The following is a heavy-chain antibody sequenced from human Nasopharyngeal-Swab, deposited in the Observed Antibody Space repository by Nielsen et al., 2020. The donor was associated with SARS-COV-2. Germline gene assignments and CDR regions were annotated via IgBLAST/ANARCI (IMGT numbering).Heavy chain of an antibody. CDR1: GFTFDDYA. J-gene: IGHJ6*02. V-gene: IGHV3-9*01. Sequence: SLKISCVASGFTFDDYAMHWVRPVPGKGLEWVSGLSWNSGSIGYADSVKGRFTISRDNAKKSLYLQMNSLRPEDTALYYCARDMSSSWYYYFGMDVWGQGTTVTVSS. CDR2: LSWNSGSI. CDR3: ARDMSSSWYYYFGMDV. D-gene: IGHD6-13*01.